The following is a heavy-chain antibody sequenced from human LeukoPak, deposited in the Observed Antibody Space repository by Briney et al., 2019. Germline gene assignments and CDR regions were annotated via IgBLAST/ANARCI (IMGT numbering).Heavy chain of an antibody. Sequence: GGSLRLSSAASGFTFSSYAMSWVRQAPGKGLEWVSAISGSGGSTYYADSVKGRFTISRDNSKNTLYLQMNSLRAEDTAVYYCAKSGFVVERRGTGGYWGQGTLVTVSS. V-gene: IGHV3-23*01. CDR2: ISGSGGST. J-gene: IGHJ4*02. CDR3: AKSGFVVERRGTGGY. D-gene: IGHD1-1*01. CDR1: GFTFSSYA.